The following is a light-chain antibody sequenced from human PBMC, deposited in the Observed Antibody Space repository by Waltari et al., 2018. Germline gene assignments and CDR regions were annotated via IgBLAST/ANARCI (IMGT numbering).Light chain of an antibody. J-gene: IGKJ4*01. CDR1: QSISSY. V-gene: IGKV1-39*01. Sequence: DIQMTQSPSSMSASVGASVTITCRASQSISSYLNCYQQKPGKAPKLLIYAASSLQSGVPSRFSGSGSGTDFTLTISSLQPEDFATYYCQQSYSTLLTFGGGTKVEIK. CDR3: QQSYSTLLT. CDR2: AAS.